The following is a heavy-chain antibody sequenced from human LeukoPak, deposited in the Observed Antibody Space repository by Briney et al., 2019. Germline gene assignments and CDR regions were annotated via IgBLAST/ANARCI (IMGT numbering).Heavy chain of an antibody. V-gene: IGHV3-9*01. CDR1: GFTFDDYA. J-gene: IGHJ6*02. D-gene: IGHD2-15*01. Sequence: GRSLRLSCAASGFTFDDYAMHWVRQAPGKGLEWVSGISWNSGSIGYADSVKGRFTISRDNAKNSLYLQMNSLRAEDTALYYCARKVAATSNYYYGMDVWGQGTTVTVSS. CDR3: ARKVAATSNYYYGMDV. CDR2: ISWNSGSI.